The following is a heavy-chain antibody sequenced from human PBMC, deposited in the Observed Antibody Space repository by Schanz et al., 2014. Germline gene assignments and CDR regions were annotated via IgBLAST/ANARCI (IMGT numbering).Heavy chain of an antibody. Sequence: EVHLLESGGGLVQPGGSLRLSCAASGFTFSSYWMHWVRQDPGKGLVWVARNNSVGSNTDYADSVTGRFTISRDNAKNALYLQMNTLRADNTAVEYTARKMKAGLSGGKGHDSLDTWGQGTMVTVSS. V-gene: IGHV3-74*02. CDR2: NNSVGSNT. CDR1: GFTFSSYW. J-gene: IGHJ3*02. CDR3: ARKMKAGLSGGKGHDSLDT. D-gene: IGHD2-15*01.